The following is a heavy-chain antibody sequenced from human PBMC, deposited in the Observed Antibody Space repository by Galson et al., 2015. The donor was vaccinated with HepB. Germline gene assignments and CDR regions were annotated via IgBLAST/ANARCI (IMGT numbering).Heavy chain of an antibody. CDR1: GFTFSSYS. D-gene: IGHD5-24*01. CDR2: ISSSSSYI. CDR3: ARDLGGSDGYNGFDYY. V-gene: IGHV3-21*01. Sequence: SLRLSCAASGFTFSSYSMNWVRQAPGKGLEWVSSISSSSSYIYYADSVKGRFTISRDNAKNSLYLQMNSLRAEDTAVYYCARDLGGSDGYNGFDYYWGQGTLVTVSS. J-gene: IGHJ4*02.